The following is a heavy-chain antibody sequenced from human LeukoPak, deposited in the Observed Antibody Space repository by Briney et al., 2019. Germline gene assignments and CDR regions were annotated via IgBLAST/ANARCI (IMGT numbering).Heavy chain of an antibody. V-gene: IGHV4-39*01. Sequence: GSLRLSCAASGFTFSSYWMSWVRQPPGKGLEWIGSIYYSGSTYYNPSLKSRVTISVDTSKNQFSLKLSSVTAADTAVYYCARHTRAVACFDYWGQGTLVTVSS. J-gene: IGHJ4*02. CDR3: ARHTRAVACFDY. CDR1: GFTFSSYW. D-gene: IGHD2-15*01. CDR2: IYYSGST.